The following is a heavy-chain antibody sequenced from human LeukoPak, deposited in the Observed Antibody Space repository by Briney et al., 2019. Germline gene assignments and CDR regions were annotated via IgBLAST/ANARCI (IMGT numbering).Heavy chain of an antibody. V-gene: IGHV1-2*02. CDR1: GYTFTVYY. Sequence: ASVKVSCKASGYTFTVYYIHWVRQAPGQGLEWMGWINPNSGGTNYAQNFQGRVTTTRDTSIGTAYMELSRLRVDDTAVYYCAKGGSAWDNPFDYWGQGTLVTVSS. J-gene: IGHJ4*02. CDR3: AKGGSAWDNPFDY. D-gene: IGHD6-19*01. CDR2: INPNSGGT.